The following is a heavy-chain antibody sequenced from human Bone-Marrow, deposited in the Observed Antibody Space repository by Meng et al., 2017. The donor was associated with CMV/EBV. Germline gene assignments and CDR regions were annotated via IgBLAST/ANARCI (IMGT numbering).Heavy chain of an antibody. J-gene: IGHJ6*02. CDR2: IYNEFSST. Sequence: GESLKISCAASGFTFSSYAMSWVRQAPGKGLEWVSVIYNEFSSTYYTDSVKGRFTISRDNSKNTLYLQMNSLRAEDTAVYYCARNMYDFWSGYPLFGYYYGMDVWGQGTTVTVSS. V-gene: IGHV3-23*03. CDR1: GFTFSSYA. D-gene: IGHD3-3*01. CDR3: ARNMYDFWSGYPLFGYYYGMDV.